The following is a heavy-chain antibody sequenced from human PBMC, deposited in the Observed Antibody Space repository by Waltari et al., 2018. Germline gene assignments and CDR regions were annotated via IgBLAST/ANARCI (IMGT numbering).Heavy chain of an antibody. D-gene: IGHD7-27*01. V-gene: IGHV3-21*01. CDR1: GLTFHRYN. J-gene: IGHJ5*02. Sequence: DVQLMESGGGLVKPGWSMRLSCSASGLTFHRYNMNWVRQAPGKGLEWVSSISATGGYIHYADSVKGRFTISRDNAKNSLYLQMSSLRDEDTAVYYCARGGWGFYLDLWGQGALVTVSS. CDR3: ARGGWGFYLDL. CDR2: ISATGGYI.